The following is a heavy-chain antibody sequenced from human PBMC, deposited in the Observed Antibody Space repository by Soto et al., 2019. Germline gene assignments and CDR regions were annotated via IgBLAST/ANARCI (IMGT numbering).Heavy chain of an antibody. J-gene: IGHJ4*02. D-gene: IGHD6-19*01. CDR2: ISGSGGST. V-gene: IGHV3-23*01. Sequence: PGGSLRLSCAASGFTFSSYAMSWVRQAPGKGLEWVSAISGSGGSTYYADSVKGRFTISRDNSKNTLYLQMNSLRAEDTAVYYCAKVVSIAVAGPIDYWGQGTLVTVSS. CDR1: GFTFSSYA. CDR3: AKVVSIAVAGPIDY.